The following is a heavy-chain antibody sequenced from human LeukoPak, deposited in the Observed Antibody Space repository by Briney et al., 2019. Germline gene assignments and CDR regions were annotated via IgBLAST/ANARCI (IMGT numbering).Heavy chain of an antibody. Sequence: SETLSLTCTVSGGSISSYYWSWIRQPAGKGLEWIGRIYTSGSTNYNPSLKSRVTMSVDTSKNQFSLKLSPVTAADTAVYYCARDQSGQDIVSGRAYDIWGQGTMVTVSS. CDR1: GGSISSYY. V-gene: IGHV4-4*07. D-gene: IGHD5-12*01. J-gene: IGHJ3*02. CDR3: ARDQSGQDIVSGRAYDI. CDR2: IYTSGST.